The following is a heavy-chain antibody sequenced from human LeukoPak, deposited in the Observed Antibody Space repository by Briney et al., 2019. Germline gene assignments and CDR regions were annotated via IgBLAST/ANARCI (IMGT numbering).Heavy chain of an antibody. CDR2: ISSSSSTI. D-gene: IGHD3-3*01. Sequence: PGGSLRLSCAASGFTFSSYSMNWVRQAPGKGLEWVSYISSSSSTIYYADSVKGRFTISRDNAKNSLYLQVNSLRAEDTAVYYCARTQRITIFGVVIPRYNWFDPWGQGTLVTVSS. CDR1: GFTFSSYS. V-gene: IGHV3-48*01. CDR3: ARTQRITIFGVVIPRYNWFDP. J-gene: IGHJ5*02.